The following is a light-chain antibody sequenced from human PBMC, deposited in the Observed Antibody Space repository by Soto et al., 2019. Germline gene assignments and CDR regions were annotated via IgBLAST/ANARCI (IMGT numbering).Light chain of an antibody. CDR1: QSVSSN. Sequence: EIVMTQSPATLSVSPGERATLSCRASQSVSSNFAWYQQKPGQAPRLLIYGASSRAAGIPASFSGSRSGTEFTLNISSLESEDYAVYYCQQYNNWPPWTFGQATKVEIK. J-gene: IGKJ1*01. CDR3: QQYNNWPPWT. CDR2: GAS. V-gene: IGKV3-15*01.